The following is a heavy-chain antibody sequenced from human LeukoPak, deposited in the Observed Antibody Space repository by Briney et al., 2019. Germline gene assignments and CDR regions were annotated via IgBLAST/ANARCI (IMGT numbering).Heavy chain of an antibody. Sequence: PGGSLRLSCAASGFSFSNYDMHWVRQATGKGLEWVSAIGIAGDTYYSGSVKGRFTISRENAKNSLYLQMNSLKAGDTAVYYCARGGWFGELLRPFDYWGQGSLVTVSS. J-gene: IGHJ4*02. D-gene: IGHD3-10*01. V-gene: IGHV3-13*01. CDR1: GFSFSNYD. CDR3: ARGGWFGELLRPFDY. CDR2: IGIAGDT.